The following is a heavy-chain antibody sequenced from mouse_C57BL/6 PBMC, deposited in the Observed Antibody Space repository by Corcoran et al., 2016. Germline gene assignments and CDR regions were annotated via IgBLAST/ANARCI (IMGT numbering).Heavy chain of an antibody. Sequence: QIQLVQSGPELKKPGETVKISCKASGYTFTTYGMSWVKQAPGKGLKWMGWINTYSGVPTYADDFKGRFAFSLETSASTAYLQINNLKNEDTATYFCASERQLRVRDWFAYGGQGTLVTVSA. CDR2: INTYSGVP. CDR3: ASERQLRVRDWFAY. D-gene: IGHD3-2*02. J-gene: IGHJ3*01. CDR1: GYTFTTYG. V-gene: IGHV9-3*01.